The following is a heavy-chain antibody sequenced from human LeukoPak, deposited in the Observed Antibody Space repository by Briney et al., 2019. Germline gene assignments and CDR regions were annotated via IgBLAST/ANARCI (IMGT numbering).Heavy chain of an antibody. D-gene: IGHD3-10*01. CDR3: TKLGGSGSVDC. CDR2: IYYSGST. V-gene: IGHV4-59*08. J-gene: IGHJ4*02. Sequence: SETLSLTCTVSGGSISSYYWSWIRQPPGKGLEWIGYIYYSGSTNYNPSLKSRVTISVDTSKNQVSLDLSSVTAADTAVYYCTKLGGSGSVDCWGQGTLVTVSS. CDR1: GGSISSYY.